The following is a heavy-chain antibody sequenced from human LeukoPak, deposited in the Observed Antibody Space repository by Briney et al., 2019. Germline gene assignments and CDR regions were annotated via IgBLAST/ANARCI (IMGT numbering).Heavy chain of an antibody. CDR3: ARGPDGSGSYF. CDR1: GGSISSYY. J-gene: IGHJ4*02. D-gene: IGHD3-10*01. Sequence: SETLSLTCTVSGGSISSYYWSWIRQPPGKGLEWIGYIYYSGSTNYNPSLKSRVTISVDTSKNQFSLKLSSVTAADTAVYYCARGPDGSGSYFWGQGTLVTVSS. V-gene: IGHV4-59*01. CDR2: IYYSGST.